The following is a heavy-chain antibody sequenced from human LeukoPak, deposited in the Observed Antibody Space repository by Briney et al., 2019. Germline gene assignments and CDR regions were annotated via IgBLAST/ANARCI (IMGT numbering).Heavy chain of an antibody. CDR2: ISWNSGSI. J-gene: IGHJ4*02. Sequence: GGSLRLSCAASGFTFDDYAMHWVRQAPGKGLEWVSGISWNSGSIGYADSVKGRFTISRDNAKNSLYLQMNSLRAEDTALYYCAKSPSDSLLRWGQGTLVTVSS. V-gene: IGHV3-9*01. D-gene: IGHD2-15*01. CDR3: AKSPSDSLLR. CDR1: GFTFDDYA.